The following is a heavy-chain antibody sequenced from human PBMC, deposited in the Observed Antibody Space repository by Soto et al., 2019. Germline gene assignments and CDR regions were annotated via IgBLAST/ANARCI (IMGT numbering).Heavy chain of an antibody. D-gene: IGHD3-22*01. V-gene: IGHV1-18*01. CDR2: ISAYNGNT. Sequence: ASVKVSCKASGYTFTSYGISWVRQAPGQGLEWMGWISAYNGNTNYAQKLQGRVTMTTDTSTSTAYMELRSLRSDDTAVYYCARDLSVVYDSSGYYFDYWGQGTLVTVSS. CDR3: ARDLSVVYDSSGYYFDY. CDR1: GYTFTSYG. J-gene: IGHJ4*02.